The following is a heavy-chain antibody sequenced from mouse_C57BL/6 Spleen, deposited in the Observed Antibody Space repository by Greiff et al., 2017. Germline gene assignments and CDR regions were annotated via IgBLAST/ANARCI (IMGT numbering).Heavy chain of an antibody. J-gene: IGHJ3*01. CDR1: GFTFSDYG. CDR3: ARESACAY. CDR2: ISSGSSTI. Sequence: EVQGVESGGGLVKPGGSLKLSCAASGFTFSDYGMHWVRQAPEKGLEWVAYISSGSSTISYADTVKGRFTISRDNAKNTLFLQMTSLRSEDTAMYYCARESACAYWGQGTLVTVSA. V-gene: IGHV5-17*01.